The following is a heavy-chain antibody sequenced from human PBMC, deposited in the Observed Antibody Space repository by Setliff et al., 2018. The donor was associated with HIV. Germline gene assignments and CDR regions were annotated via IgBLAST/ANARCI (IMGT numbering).Heavy chain of an antibody. Sequence: GGSLRLSCAASGFTFDDYAMHWVRQAPGKGLEWVSGISWNSGSIGYADSVKGRFTISRDNAKNSLYLQMNSLRSEDTALYYCAREPYYDILTGYLDYWGQGALVTVSS. CDR1: GFTFDDYA. CDR3: AREPYYDILTGYLDY. CDR2: ISWNSGSI. V-gene: IGHV3-9*01. J-gene: IGHJ4*02. D-gene: IGHD3-9*01.